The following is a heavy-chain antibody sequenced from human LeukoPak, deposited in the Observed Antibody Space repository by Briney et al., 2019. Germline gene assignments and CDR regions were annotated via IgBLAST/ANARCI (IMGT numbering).Heavy chain of an antibody. Sequence: GGSLRLSCAASGFTFSSYAMSWVRQAPGKGLEWVSAIRGSGGSTYYADSVKGRFTISRDNSKNTLYLQMNSLRAEDTAVYYCAKGYKFLGYCSSTSCPRNAFDIWGQGTMVTVSS. V-gene: IGHV3-23*01. J-gene: IGHJ3*02. CDR2: IRGSGGST. CDR1: GFTFSSYA. D-gene: IGHD2-2*01. CDR3: AKGYKFLGYCSSTSCPRNAFDI.